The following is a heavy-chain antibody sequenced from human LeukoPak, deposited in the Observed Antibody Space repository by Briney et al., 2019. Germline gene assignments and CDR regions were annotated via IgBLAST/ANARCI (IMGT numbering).Heavy chain of an antibody. J-gene: IGHJ5*02. D-gene: IGHD3-10*01. CDR3: AKGGLYGSGSYTNWFDP. Sequence: PGGSLRLSCAASGFTFSDYYMSWVRQAPGKGLEWVSYISSSGSTIYYADSVKGRFTISKDNAENSLYLQMNSLRAEGTALYYFAKGGLYGSGSYTNWFDPWGQGTLVTVSP. CDR1: GFTFSDYY. V-gene: IGHV3-11*01. CDR2: ISSSGSTI.